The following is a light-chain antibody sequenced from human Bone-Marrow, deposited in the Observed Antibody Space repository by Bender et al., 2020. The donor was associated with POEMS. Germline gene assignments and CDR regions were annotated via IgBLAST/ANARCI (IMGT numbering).Light chain of an antibody. Sequence: QSALSQPASVSGSPGQSITFSCTGTTSDIGGYNYVSWYQQHPGKAPKLILYAVTNRPAGVSNRFSGSKSGNTASLTISVLQPEDEADYYCSSFGVSSALVFGGGTKLTVL. CDR3: SSFGVSSALV. CDR1: TSDIGGYNY. CDR2: AVT. V-gene: IGLV2-14*03. J-gene: IGLJ2*01.